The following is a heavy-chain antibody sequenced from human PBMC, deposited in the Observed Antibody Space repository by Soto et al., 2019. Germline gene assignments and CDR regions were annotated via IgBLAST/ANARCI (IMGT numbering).Heavy chain of an antibody. CDR2: IYYSGST. CDR3: ARHTRGVFDY. D-gene: IGHD3-10*01. Sequence: SETLSLTCTVSGGSISPYYWNWIRQPPGKGLEWIGYIYYSGSTNYNPSLKSRVTISVDTSKNQFSLKLSSVTAADTAVYYCARHTRGVFDYWGQGTLVTVSS. CDR1: GGSISPYY. J-gene: IGHJ4*02. V-gene: IGHV4-59*08.